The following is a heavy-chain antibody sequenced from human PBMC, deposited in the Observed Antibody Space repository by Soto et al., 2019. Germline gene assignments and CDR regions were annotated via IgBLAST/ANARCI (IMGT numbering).Heavy chain of an antibody. CDR1: GYTFTSYG. CDR2: INADNGDR. CDR3: ARDTENFDY. D-gene: IGHD2-8*02. Sequence: GASVKVSCKASGYTFTSYGLHWVRQAPGQRLEWMGWINADNGDRKYAPRFQGRVTITRDRSASTVYMELSSLRSEDTAVYFCARDTENFDYWGQGTLVTVSS. J-gene: IGHJ4*01. V-gene: IGHV1-3*01.